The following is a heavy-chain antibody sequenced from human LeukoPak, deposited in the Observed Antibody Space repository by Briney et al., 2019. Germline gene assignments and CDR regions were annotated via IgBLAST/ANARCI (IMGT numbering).Heavy chain of an antibody. CDR1: GVSINNYY. D-gene: IGHD3-3*01. V-gene: IGHV4-4*07. CDR3: ARRDFWSGYYPEPFDY. Sequence: PSETLSLTCTVSGVSINNYYWSWIRQPAGKGLEWIGRIYASGSTNYNPSLKSRVTMSVDTSKNQFSLKLSSVTAADTAVYYCARRDFWSGYYPEPFDYWGQGTLVTVSS. J-gene: IGHJ4*02. CDR2: IYASGST.